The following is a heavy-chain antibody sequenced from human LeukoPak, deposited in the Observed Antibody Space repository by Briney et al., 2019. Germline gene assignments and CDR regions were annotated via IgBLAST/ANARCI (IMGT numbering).Heavy chain of an antibody. CDR3: ARDAVGGYYYDSSGYYFVLGDAFDI. Sequence: GGSLRLSCAASGFTVSSNYMSWVRQAPGKGLEWVSVIYSGGSTYYADSVKGRFTISRDNSKNTLYLQMNSLRAEDTAVYYCARDAVGGYYYDSSGYYFVLGDAFDIWGQGTMVTVSS. CDR1: GFTVSSNY. D-gene: IGHD3-22*01. J-gene: IGHJ3*02. CDR2: IYSGGST. V-gene: IGHV3-66*01.